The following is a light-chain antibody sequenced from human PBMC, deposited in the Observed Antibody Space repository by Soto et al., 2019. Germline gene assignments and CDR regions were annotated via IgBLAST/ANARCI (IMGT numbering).Light chain of an antibody. CDR3: QQYDNSPLT. Sequence: EIVLTQSPGTLSLSPGERATLSCRASQSVSSSFLAWYQQKPGQAPRLLIYGASSRATGIPDRFSGSGSGTDFTLTISKLEPEDFAVYYWQQYDNSPLTFGGGTEVEIK. CDR2: GAS. J-gene: IGKJ4*01. V-gene: IGKV3-20*01. CDR1: QSVSSSF.